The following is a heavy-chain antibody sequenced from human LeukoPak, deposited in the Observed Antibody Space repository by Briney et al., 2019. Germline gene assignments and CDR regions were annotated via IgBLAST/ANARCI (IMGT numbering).Heavy chain of an antibody. CDR3: ARDSSTAAGHYYMGV. CDR2: ISSSSSYI. J-gene: IGHJ6*03. CDR1: GFTFSSYS. Sequence: GGSLRLSCAASGFTFSSYSMNWVRQAPGKGPEWVSSISSSSSYIYYADSVKGRFTISRDNAKNSLYLQMNSLRAEDTAVYYCARDSSTAAGHYYMGVWGKGTTVTVSS. V-gene: IGHV3-21*01. D-gene: IGHD6-13*01.